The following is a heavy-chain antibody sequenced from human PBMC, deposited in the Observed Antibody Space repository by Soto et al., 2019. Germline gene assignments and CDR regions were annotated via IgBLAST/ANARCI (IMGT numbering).Heavy chain of an antibody. J-gene: IGHJ4*02. D-gene: IGHD1-20*01. CDR1: GYSFSTYW. V-gene: IGHV5-51*01. Sequence: GESRKISCKGSGYSFSTYWIGWVRQMPGEGLEWMGIIYPGDFDTRYSPAFQGQVTISVDKSISTAYLQWSSLKASDTAMYYCARAITGTLNPYHFDYWGQGTLVTVSS. CDR3: ARAITGTLNPYHFDY. CDR2: IYPGDFDT.